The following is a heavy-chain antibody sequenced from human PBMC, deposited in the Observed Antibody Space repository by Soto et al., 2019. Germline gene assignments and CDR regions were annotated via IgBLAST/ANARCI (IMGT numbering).Heavy chain of an antibody. Sequence: QVQLVQSGAEVKKPGASVKVSCKASGYTFTNFGISWVRQAPGQGPEWMGWISAYNGNTNYTQKFQGRATMTTETTTSTADMEVKCLTFDDTAVYYCVRGGSPIDYWGEGTLVTVTS. V-gene: IGHV1-18*01. CDR2: ISAYNGNT. D-gene: IGHD3-16*01. J-gene: IGHJ4*02. CDR1: GYTFTNFG. CDR3: VRGGSPIDY.